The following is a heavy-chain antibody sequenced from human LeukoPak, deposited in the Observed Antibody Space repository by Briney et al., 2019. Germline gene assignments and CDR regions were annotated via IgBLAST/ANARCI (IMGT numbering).Heavy chain of an antibody. CDR2: ISYDGSNK. V-gene: IGHV3-30*04. CDR3: ARDRGCMRFSTSCRRIGYFDY. J-gene: IGHJ4*02. CDR1: GFTFSSYA. D-gene: IGHD2-2*01. Sequence: GRSLRLSCAASGFTFSSYAMRWVRQAPGKGLEWVAVISYDGSNKYYADSVKGRFTISRDNSKNTLYLQMNSLRAEDTAVYYCARDRGCMRFSTSCRRIGYFDYWGQGTLVTVSS.